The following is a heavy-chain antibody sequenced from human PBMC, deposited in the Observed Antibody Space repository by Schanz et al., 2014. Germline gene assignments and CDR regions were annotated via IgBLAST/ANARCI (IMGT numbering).Heavy chain of an antibody. Sequence: QVQLVQSGAEVKKPGSSVKVSCKASGGTFSSYAFSWVRQAPGQGLEWMGKIIPILGMENYAQKFQGRVTITADISTSTAYMDLSSLRSDDTAIYYCAKGQQRRGTQADDAFHVWGQGTVVTVS. CDR2: IIPILGME. CDR3: AKGQQRRGTQADDAFHV. J-gene: IGHJ3*01. D-gene: IGHD3-10*01. V-gene: IGHV1-69*04. CDR1: GGTFSSYA.